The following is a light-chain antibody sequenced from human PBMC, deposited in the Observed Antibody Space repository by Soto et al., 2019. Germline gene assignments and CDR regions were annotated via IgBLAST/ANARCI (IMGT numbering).Light chain of an antibody. Sequence: QSVLTQPASVSGSPGQSITISCTGTSSDVGGYNYVSWYQQHPGKAPKLMIYDVSDRPSGVSNLFSGSKSVNTASLTISGLQSEDEADYYCSSYTSSSSLFGSGTKVTVL. J-gene: IGLJ1*01. CDR1: SSDVGGYNY. CDR2: DVS. V-gene: IGLV2-14*01. CDR3: SSYTSSSSL.